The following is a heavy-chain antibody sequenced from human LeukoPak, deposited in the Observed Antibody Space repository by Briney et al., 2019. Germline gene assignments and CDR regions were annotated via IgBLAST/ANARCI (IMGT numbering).Heavy chain of an antibody. CDR3: AKGTNRYSSSCFDY. D-gene: IGHD6-13*01. V-gene: IGHV3-23*01. Sequence: GGSLRLSCAASGFTFSSYAMSWVRQAPGRGLEWVSIISDNGDSTYYADSVKGHFTISRDNSKNTLYLQMNSLRAEDTSVYYCAKGTNRYSSSCFDYWGQGTLVTVSS. CDR2: ISDNGDST. J-gene: IGHJ4*02. CDR1: GFTFSSYA.